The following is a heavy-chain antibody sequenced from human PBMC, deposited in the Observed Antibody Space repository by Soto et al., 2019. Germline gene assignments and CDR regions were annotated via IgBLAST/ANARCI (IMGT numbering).Heavy chain of an antibody. Sequence: QVQLQQWGAGLLKPSETLSLTCAVYGGFVSSGSYYWSWIRQPPGKGLEWIGDMSHSGGTHFNPSLKRRVTISVDTSKNQFSLKMSSVTAADTALYYCARVERGTATTVVDAFDIWGPGTMVTVSS. J-gene: IGHJ3*02. CDR1: GGFVSSGSYY. CDR2: MSHSGGT. D-gene: IGHD1-1*01. V-gene: IGHV4-34*01. CDR3: ARVERGTATTVVDAFDI.